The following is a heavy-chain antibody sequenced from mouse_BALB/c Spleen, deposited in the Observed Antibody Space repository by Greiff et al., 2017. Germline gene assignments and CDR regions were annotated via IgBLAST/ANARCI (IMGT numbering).Heavy chain of an antibody. Sequence: EVKLMESGGGLVQPGGSLKLSCAASGFTFSSYTMSWVRQTPEKRLEWVAYISNGGGSTYYPDTVKGRFTISRDNAKNTLYLQMSSLKSEDTAMYYCARRGWDAYFDYWGQGTTLTVSS. D-gene: IGHD4-1*01. CDR1: GFTFSSYT. V-gene: IGHV5-12-2*01. CDR3: ARRGWDAYFDY. CDR2: ISNGGGST. J-gene: IGHJ2*01.